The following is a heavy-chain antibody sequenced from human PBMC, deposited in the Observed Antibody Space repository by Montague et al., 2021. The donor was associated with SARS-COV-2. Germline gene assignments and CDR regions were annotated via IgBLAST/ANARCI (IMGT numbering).Heavy chain of an antibody. D-gene: IGHD2-2*02. CDR3: ARDPSRQLLLYPVGDYYYGMDV. CDR1: GASVTSTNW. V-gene: IGHV4-4*02. J-gene: IGHJ6*02. CDR2: IYHTGNT. Sequence: SETLSLTCGVSGASVTSTNWWSWVRQPTGKGLEWIGEIYHTGNTNYSPSLKSRVYISLDKSKNQLSLRLNSVTAADTAVYYCARDPSRQLLLYPVGDYYYGMDVWGQGTTVTVSS.